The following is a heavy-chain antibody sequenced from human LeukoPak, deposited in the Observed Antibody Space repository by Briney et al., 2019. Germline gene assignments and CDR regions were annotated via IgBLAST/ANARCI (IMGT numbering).Heavy chain of an antibody. J-gene: IGHJ4*02. Sequence: GGSLRLSCAAPGFTFSSYGMHWVRQAPGQGLEWVADISYDGSNKYYADSVKGRFTISRDNSKNTLYLQMNSLRAEDTAVYYCAKDLEAVTMIVPYWGQGTLVTVSS. CDR1: GFTFSSYG. CDR3: AKDLEAVTMIVPY. V-gene: IGHV3-30*18. D-gene: IGHD3-22*01. CDR2: ISYDGSNK.